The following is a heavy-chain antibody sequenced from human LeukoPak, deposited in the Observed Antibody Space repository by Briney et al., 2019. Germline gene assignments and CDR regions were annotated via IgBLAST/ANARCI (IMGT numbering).Heavy chain of an antibody. Sequence: PGGSLRLSCAASGFTFSDYYMSWIRQAPGKGLEWVSYISSSGSTIYYADSVKGRFTISRDNSKNTLYLQMNSLRAEDTAVYYCAKDAYATPYYFDYWGQGTLVTVSS. CDR3: AKDAYATPYYFDY. CDR1: GFTFSDYY. J-gene: IGHJ4*02. CDR2: ISSSGSTI. D-gene: IGHD2-2*01. V-gene: IGHV3-11*01.